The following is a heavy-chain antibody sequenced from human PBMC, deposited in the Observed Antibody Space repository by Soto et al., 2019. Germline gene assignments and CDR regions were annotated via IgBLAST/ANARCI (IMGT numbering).Heavy chain of an antibody. CDR1: GGSISNDY. D-gene: IGHD3-22*01. CDR2: MYKGGSI. V-gene: IGHV4-4*09. CDR3: ARSYYDRSGYAVDP. Sequence: SETQPLTYTVCGGSISNDYWSWIRQPPGKRLEWIGYMYKGGSINYNPSLKSRVTFSVDTSKNQFSLKLSSVTAADTAVYYCARSYYDRSGYAVDPWGQGTLVTVSS. J-gene: IGHJ5*02.